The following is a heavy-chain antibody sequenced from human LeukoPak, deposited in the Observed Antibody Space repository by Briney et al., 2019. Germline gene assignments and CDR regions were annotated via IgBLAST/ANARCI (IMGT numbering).Heavy chain of an antibody. D-gene: IGHD6-6*01. V-gene: IGHV1-69*05. CDR1: GYTFTSYY. CDR2: IIPIFGTA. Sequence: ASVKVSCKASGYTFTSYYMHWVRQAPGQGLEWMGRIIPIFGTANYAQKFQGRVTITTDESTSTAYMELSSLRSEDTAVYYCAIAARADAFDIWGQGTMVTVSS. J-gene: IGHJ3*02. CDR3: AIAARADAFDI.